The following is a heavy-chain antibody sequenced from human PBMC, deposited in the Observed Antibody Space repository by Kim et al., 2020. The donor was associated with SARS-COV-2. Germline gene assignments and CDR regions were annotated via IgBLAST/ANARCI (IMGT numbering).Heavy chain of an antibody. Sequence: GGSLRLSCSASGFTFSSYAMHWVRQAPGKGLEYVSAISSNGGSTYYADSVKGRFTISRDNSKNTLYLQMSSLRAEDTAVYYCVKDRGDDSSGYYYYFDYWGQGTLVTVSS. V-gene: IGHV3-64D*09. CDR3: VKDRGDDSSGYYYYFDY. CDR2: ISSNGGST. D-gene: IGHD3-22*01. J-gene: IGHJ4*02. CDR1: GFTFSSYA.